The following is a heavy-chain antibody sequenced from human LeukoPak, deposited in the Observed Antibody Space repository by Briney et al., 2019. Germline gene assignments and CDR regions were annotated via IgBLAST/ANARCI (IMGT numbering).Heavy chain of an antibody. CDR3: ASYIPIVVVTAIRQSAFDI. D-gene: IGHD2-21*02. J-gene: IGHJ3*02. Sequence: PPGGSLRLSCAASGFTFSSYEMNWVRQAPGKGLEWVSYISSSGSTIYYADSVKGRFTISRDNAKNSLYLQMNSLRAEDTAVYYCASYIPIVVVTAIRQSAFDIWGQGTMVTVSS. CDR2: ISSSGSTI. CDR1: GFTFSSYE. V-gene: IGHV3-48*03.